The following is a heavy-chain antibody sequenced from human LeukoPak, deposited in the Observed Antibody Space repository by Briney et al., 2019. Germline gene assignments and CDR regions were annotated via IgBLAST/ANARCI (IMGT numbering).Heavy chain of an antibody. J-gene: IGHJ6*04. CDR1: GFTFSSYE. CDR2: ISTSGSDI. D-gene: IGHD3-10*02. CDR3: AELGITMIGGV. Sequence: PGGSLRLSCAASGFTFSSYEMNWVRQAPGKGLEWVAYISTSGSDIYYADSVKGRFTISRDNAKNSLYLQMNSLRAEDTAVYYCAELGITMIGGVWGKGTTVTISS. V-gene: IGHV3-48*03.